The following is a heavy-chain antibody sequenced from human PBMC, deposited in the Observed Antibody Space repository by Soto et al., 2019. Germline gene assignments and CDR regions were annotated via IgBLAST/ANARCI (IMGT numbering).Heavy chain of an antibody. J-gene: IGHJ4*02. V-gene: IGHV4-59*01. CDR3: GRVSSMATIGF. CDR1: GGSISSDY. D-gene: IGHD5-12*01. Sequence: SETLSLTCTVSGGSISSDYWSWIRQPPGKGLEWIGYIYYSGTTIYNPSLKSRVTISVDTSKNQFSLKLSSVTAADTAVYYCGRVSSMATIGFWGQGTLVTVSS. CDR2: IYYSGTT.